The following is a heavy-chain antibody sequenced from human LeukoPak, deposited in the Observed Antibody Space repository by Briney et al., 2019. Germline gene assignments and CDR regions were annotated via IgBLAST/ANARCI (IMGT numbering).Heavy chain of an antibody. CDR2: ISASGDGS. D-gene: IGHD4-11*01. CDR1: GFTFSSYA. CDR3: AKATDDYSRRGIDY. Sequence: PGGSLRLSCAASGFTFSSYAINWVSQAPGKGLEWVSSISASGDGSYYALSVKGRFTISRDNSKNTLFLQMNGLRAEDTAVYYCAKATDDYSRRGIDYWGQGTLVTVSS. J-gene: IGHJ4*02. V-gene: IGHV3-23*01.